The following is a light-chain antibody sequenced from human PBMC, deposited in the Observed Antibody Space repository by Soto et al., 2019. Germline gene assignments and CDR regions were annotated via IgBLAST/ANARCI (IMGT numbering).Light chain of an antibody. CDR1: SSNIGSNY. CDR3: AAWDASLSGWV. Sequence: QSVLTQQPSASGTPGQGVIISCSGTSSNIGSNYVYWYRLLPGTAPKLVMFSNVMRPPGVPDRFSGAKSGTSASLAISGLRPEDEADYFCAAWDASLSGWVFGGGTKLTVL. J-gene: IGLJ3*02. CDR2: SNV. V-gene: IGLV1-47*02.